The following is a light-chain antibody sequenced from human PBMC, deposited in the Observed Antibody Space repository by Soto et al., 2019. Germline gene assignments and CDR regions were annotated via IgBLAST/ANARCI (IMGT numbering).Light chain of an antibody. CDR1: QGIRND. J-gene: IGKJ1*01. CDR2: AAS. V-gene: IGKV1-6*01. Sequence: AVQMTQSPSSLSASVGDIVTITCRASQGIRNDLAWYQQKPGRAPRLLIFAASTLQSGVPSRFSGSGAGTDFTLTISSLQPGDFATYYCLQAYNYPRTFGQGTKV. CDR3: LQAYNYPRT.